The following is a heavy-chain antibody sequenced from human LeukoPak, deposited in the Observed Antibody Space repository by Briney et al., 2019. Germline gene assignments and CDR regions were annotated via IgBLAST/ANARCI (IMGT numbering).Heavy chain of an antibody. J-gene: IGHJ4*02. CDR1: GGSFSGYY. D-gene: IGHD2-2*01. CDR2: INHSGST. V-gene: IGHV4-34*01. CDR3: ARGTSFHFDY. Sequence: ASETLSLACAVYGGSFSGYYWSWIRQPPGKGLEWIGEINHSGSTNYNPSLKSRVTISVDTSKNQFSLKLTSVTAADTAVYYCARGTSFHFDYWGQGALVTVSS.